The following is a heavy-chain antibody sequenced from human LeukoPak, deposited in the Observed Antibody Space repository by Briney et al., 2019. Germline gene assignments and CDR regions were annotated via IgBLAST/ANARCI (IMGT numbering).Heavy chain of an antibody. Sequence: GGSLRLSCAASGFTFSSYWMEWVRQAPGKGLVWVSRIKSDGSSTSYADSVKGRFTISRDNAKNTLYLQMNSLRVEDTAVYYCARDAMIRGNSLDVWGQGTTVTVSS. CDR1: GFTFSSYW. V-gene: IGHV3-74*01. CDR2: IKSDGSST. CDR3: ARDAMIRGNSLDV. J-gene: IGHJ6*02. D-gene: IGHD3-10*01.